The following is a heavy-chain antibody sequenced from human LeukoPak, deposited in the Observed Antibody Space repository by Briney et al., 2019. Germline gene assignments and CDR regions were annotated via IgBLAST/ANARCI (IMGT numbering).Heavy chain of an antibody. Sequence: GGSLRLSCAASGFTLSNYAMSWVRQAPGKGLEWVSGISGGGGSRYYADSVKGRFTISRDNSKNTLYLQMNSLRAEDTAVYYCAKDKAAIHYYFDQWGQGTLVTVSS. CDR3: AKDKAAIHYYFDQ. CDR1: GFTLSNYA. J-gene: IGHJ4*02. D-gene: IGHD5-12*01. CDR2: ISGGGGSR. V-gene: IGHV3-23*01.